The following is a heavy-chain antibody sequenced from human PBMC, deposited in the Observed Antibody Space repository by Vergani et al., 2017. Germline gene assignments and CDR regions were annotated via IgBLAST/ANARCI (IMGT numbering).Heavy chain of an antibody. J-gene: IGHJ4*02. D-gene: IGHD1-26*01. Sequence: DVQLVESGGGLVQPGRSLRLSCAASGFTFDDYAMHWVRQAPGKGLEWVSGISWNSGSIGYADSVKGRFTISRDNAKNSLYLQMNSLRAEDTALYYCAKDISGSYFDYWGQGTLVTVSS. V-gene: IGHV3-9*01. CDR2: ISWNSGSI. CDR3: AKDISGSYFDY. CDR1: GFTFDDYA.